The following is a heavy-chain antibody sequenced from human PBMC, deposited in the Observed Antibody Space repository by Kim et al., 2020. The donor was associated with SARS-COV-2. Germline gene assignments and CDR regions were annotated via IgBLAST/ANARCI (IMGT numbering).Heavy chain of an antibody. CDR3: SRGFDY. V-gene: IGHV4-59*09. CDR2: YYSRST. Sequence: YYSRSTNHNPSLKSRVTISVDTSKNQFSLKLSSVTAADTAVYYWSRGFDYWGQGTLVTVSS. J-gene: IGHJ4*02.